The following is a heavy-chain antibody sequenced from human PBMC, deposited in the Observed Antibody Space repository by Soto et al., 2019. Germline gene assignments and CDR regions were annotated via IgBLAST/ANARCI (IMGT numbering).Heavy chain of an antibody. CDR3: ARVVGSSGDYFDY. J-gene: IGHJ4*02. Sequence: QVHLQQWGGGLSKTSETLSLTCAVYGGSFSGYYWRWIRQPPGKGLEWIGEINHSGSTNYNPSLKSRVTISVDTSKNQFSLKLSSVTAADTAVYYCARVVGSSGDYFDYWGQGTLVTVSS. D-gene: IGHD3-10*01. CDR1: GGSFSGYY. V-gene: IGHV4-34*01. CDR2: INHSGST.